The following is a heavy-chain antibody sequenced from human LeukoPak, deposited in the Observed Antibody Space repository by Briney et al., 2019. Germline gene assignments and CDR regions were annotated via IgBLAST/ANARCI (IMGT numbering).Heavy chain of an antibody. V-gene: IGHV4-39*01. CDR3: ARRAPAVAGWGRALDL. J-gene: IGHJ3*01. D-gene: IGHD6-19*01. Sequence: PSETRSLTCTVSGVSISSITDYWCWIRQPPGEGREGIGGMTSSVSAYSNPSLKSRVTISADKSKNQFSLKFNSVTADASAVYCARRAPAVAGWGRALDLWGHGTMVTVAS. CDR1: GVSISSITDY. CDR2: MTSSVSA.